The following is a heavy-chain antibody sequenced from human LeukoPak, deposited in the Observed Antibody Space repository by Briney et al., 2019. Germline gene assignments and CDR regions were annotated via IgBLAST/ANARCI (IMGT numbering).Heavy chain of an antibody. J-gene: IGHJ6*03. CDR1: GFPFSDYY. Sequence: GGSLRLSCAASGFPFSDYYMTWIRQAPGKGLEWASYISTSGSTIYYADSVKGRFTISRDNAENSLYLQMNNLRDEDTAVYYCARDGVLRYFDWLFPYYMDVWGKGTTVTISS. V-gene: IGHV3-11*01. CDR3: ARDGVLRYFDWLFPYYMDV. CDR2: ISTSGSTI. D-gene: IGHD3-9*01.